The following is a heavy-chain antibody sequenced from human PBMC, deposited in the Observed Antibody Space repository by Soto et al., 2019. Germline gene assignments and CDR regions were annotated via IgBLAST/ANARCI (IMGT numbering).Heavy chain of an antibody. CDR3: ARLRCHSPNCVPLDP. D-gene: IGHD1-1*01. J-gene: IGHJ5*02. V-gene: IGHV4-39*01. CDR1: GGSISDDTYY. CDR2: MYYSGTS. Sequence: QLQLQESGPGLVKPSETLSLTCTVSGGSISDDTYYWGWIRQPPGKGLEWIGSMYYSGTSSYNPSLKSRVSMSGDTATKQLSLRLTSGTAADTAVYYCARLRCHSPNCVPLDPWGQGTLVTVSS.